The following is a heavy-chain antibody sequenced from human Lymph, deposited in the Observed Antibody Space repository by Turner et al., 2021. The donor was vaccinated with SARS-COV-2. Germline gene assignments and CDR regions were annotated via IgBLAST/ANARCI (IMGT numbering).Heavy chain of an antibody. Sequence: QVQLLQSGASVTKPVASVPVSCSASDYAFIGYSTPWVRQGIGQGREWRGWINTKRGGTNYVQKCQGRDNKTTDKCISTAYMETSRLGFDETAGYDCARHTSRVNSGYSRAWALGLGYYGLDVWGQGTTVTVSS. CDR1: DYAFIGYS. CDR2: INTKRGGT. J-gene: IGHJ6*02. D-gene: IGHD6-13*01. CDR3: ARHTSRVNSGYSRAWALGLGYYGLDV. V-gene: IGHV1-2*02.